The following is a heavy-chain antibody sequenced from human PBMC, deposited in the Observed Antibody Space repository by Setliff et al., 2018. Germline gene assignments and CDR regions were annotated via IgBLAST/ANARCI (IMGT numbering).Heavy chain of an antibody. V-gene: IGHV3-23*01. Sequence: GESLRLSCAASGFTFGDFAMTWVRQAPGKGLEWVSGIGGRGISTYYADSVKGRFIISRDNSENTLYLQMNSLRAEDTAVYYCAKDRGRGGWHMNFDSWGQGTLVTVSS. CDR2: IGGRGIST. CDR3: AKDRGRGGWHMNFDS. CDR1: GFTFGDFA. J-gene: IGHJ4*02. D-gene: IGHD6-19*01.